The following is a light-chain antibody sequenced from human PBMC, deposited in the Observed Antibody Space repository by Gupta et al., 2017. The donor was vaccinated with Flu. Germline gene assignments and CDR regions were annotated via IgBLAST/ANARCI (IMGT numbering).Light chain of an antibody. CDR1: SSDVGGYNY. J-gene: IGLJ3*02. V-gene: IGLV2-8*01. CDR2: EVN. CDR3: SSYAGSNLWV. Sequence: QSALTQPPSASGSPGQSVAISCTGTSSDVGGYNYVSWYQQHPGKAPKLMIYEVNKRPSGVPDRSSGSKSGNTASLTVSGLQAEDEADYYCSSYAGSNLWVFGGGTKVTV.